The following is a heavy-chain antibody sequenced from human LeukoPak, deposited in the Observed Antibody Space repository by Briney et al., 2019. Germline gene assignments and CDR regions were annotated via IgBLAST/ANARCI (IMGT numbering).Heavy chain of an antibody. CDR1: GFTDY. D-gene: IGHD2-15*01. J-gene: IGHJ3*02. CDR3: ARSSTVDANDASDI. V-gene: IGHV3-53*01. Sequence: GGSLRLSCAASGFTDYMTWVRQAPGKGLEWVSVIYSGGSTYYAASVKGRFSVSRDNSKNTVYLQMNSLRAEDTAVYYCARSSTVDANDASDIWGQGTMVTVSS. CDR2: IYSGGST.